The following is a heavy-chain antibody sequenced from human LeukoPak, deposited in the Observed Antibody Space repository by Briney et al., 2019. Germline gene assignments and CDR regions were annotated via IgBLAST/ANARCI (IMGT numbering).Heavy chain of an antibody. J-gene: IGHJ5*02. V-gene: IGHV3-23*01. CDR1: GFTFSSYA. D-gene: IGHD6-13*01. CDR3: AKVAYSSSWPNWFDP. CDR2: ISGSGGST. Sequence: GGSLRLSCAASGFTFSSYAMSWVRQAPGKGLEWVSGISGSGGSTYYADPVKGRFTISRDNSKNTLYLQMNSLRAEDTAVYYCAKVAYSSSWPNWFDPWGQGTLVTVSS.